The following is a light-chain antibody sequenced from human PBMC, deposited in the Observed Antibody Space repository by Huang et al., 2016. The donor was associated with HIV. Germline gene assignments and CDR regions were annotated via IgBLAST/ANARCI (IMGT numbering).Light chain of an antibody. Sequence: DIQMTQSPSSLSASVGDRVTITCRASQGIRDYVAWYQQKPGRVPKRLIHAASTLQSGVPSRFSGSGSGTDFTLTISNLQPEDVATYYCQRYNSAPLTFGGGTKVEIK. CDR2: AAS. CDR3: QRYNSAPLT. V-gene: IGKV1-27*01. J-gene: IGKJ4*01. CDR1: QGIRDY.